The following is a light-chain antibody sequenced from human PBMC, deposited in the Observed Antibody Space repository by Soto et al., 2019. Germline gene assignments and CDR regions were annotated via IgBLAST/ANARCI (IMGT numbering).Light chain of an antibody. CDR3: STWDDSLSSVL. CDR2: END. Sequence: QSVLTQPPSASGTPGHSVTVSCSGSSSTIGSNNVAWYKKLAGSAPKLLIYENDQRPSGVPDRFSGSKSGTSTSLAISGLRPEDEATYYCSTWDDSLSSVLFGGGTKLTFL. CDR1: SSTIGSNN. J-gene: IGLJ2*01. V-gene: IGLV1-47*01.